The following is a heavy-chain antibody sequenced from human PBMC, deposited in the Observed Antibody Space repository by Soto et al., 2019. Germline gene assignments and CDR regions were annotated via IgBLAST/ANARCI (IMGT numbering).Heavy chain of an antibody. Sequence: PVGSLRLSCEASGFPFNGYWMHWVRQVPGRGLEWVARLSSDGFGAAYADSVKGRFFISRDIARNTLSLQMNSLRADDTAVYYCARDLGGPDYWGRGTSVTVSS. D-gene: IGHD3-16*01. CDR2: LSSDGFGA. CDR3: ARDLGGPDY. CDR1: GFPFNGYW. V-gene: IGHV3-74*03. J-gene: IGHJ4*02.